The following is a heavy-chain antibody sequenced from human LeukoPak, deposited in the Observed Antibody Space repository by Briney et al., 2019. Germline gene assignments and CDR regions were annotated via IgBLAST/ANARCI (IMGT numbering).Heavy chain of an antibody. Sequence: PSETLSLTCTVSGGSISSYYWSWIRQSPGKGLECIGYIHYTGSTNYNPSLKSRVTISVETSKNQFSLKLKSVTAADTAVYYCARGGYYGRGTDLSLDPWGKGTLSPSPQ. J-gene: IGHJ5*02. CDR2: IHYTGST. CDR3: ARGGYYGRGTDLSLDP. D-gene: IGHD3-10*02. CDR1: GGSISSYY. V-gene: IGHV4-59*01.